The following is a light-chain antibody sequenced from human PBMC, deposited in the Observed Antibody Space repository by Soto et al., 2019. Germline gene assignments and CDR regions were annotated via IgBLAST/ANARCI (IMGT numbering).Light chain of an antibody. V-gene: IGKV1-8*01. CDR2: AAS. J-gene: IGKJ1*01. CDR1: QDITSY. CDR3: LHHGSSLWT. Sequence: AIRMTQSPSSLSASTGDRVTITCRASQDITSYLAWYQQKPGKAPKLLIYAASTLQSGVPSRFSGSGSGTDFTLTISCLQSEDFAMYYCLHHGSSLWTFGQGTKVDIK.